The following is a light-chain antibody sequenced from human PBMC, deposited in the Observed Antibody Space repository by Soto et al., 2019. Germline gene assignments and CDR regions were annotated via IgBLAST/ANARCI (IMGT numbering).Light chain of an antibody. CDR1: SGHSSYA. Sequence: QAVVTQSPSASASLGASVKLTCTLSSGHSSYAIAWHQQQPEKGPRYLMKLNSDVSHSKGDGIPDRFSGSSSGAERYLTISSLQSEDEADSYCQTWGTGIHYVFGTGTKLTVL. CDR3: QTWGTGIHYV. CDR2: LNSDVSH. J-gene: IGLJ1*01. V-gene: IGLV4-69*01.